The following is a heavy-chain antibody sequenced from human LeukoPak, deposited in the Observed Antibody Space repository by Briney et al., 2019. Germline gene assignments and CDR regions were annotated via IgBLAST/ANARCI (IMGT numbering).Heavy chain of an antibody. V-gene: IGHV4-39*07. CDR2: IYYSGST. D-gene: IGHD2-15*01. Sequence: SETLSLTCTVPGGSISSSSYYWGWIRQPPGKGLEWIGSIYYSGSTYYNPSLKSRVTISVDTSKNQFSLKLSSVTAADTAVYYCAREYCSGGSCYSYYYYNYMDVWGKGTTVTVSS. CDR1: GGSISSSSYY. J-gene: IGHJ6*03. CDR3: AREYCSGGSCYSYYYYNYMDV.